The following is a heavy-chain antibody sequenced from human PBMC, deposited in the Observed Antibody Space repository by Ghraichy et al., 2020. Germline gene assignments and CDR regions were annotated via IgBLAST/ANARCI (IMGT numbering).Heavy chain of an antibody. CDR1: GYIFSSSG. V-gene: IGHV1-18*01. J-gene: IGHJ6*02. CDR3: ARQMYSGSYYGMDV. Sequence: ASVQVSCKASGYIFSSSGISWVRQAPGQGLEWMAWISIYTGNTKYAQNHQGRVTVTTDTSTSTAYMELTSLRSNDTAVYYCARQMYSGSYYGMDVWGQGTTVTVSS. CDR2: ISIYTGNT. D-gene: IGHD1-26*01.